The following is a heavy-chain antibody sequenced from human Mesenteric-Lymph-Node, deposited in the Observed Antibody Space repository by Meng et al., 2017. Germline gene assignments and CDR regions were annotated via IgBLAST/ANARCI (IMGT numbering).Heavy chain of an antibody. J-gene: IGHJ5*02. CDR2: INPNSGGT. V-gene: IGHV1-2*06. Sequence: QVELVQSGADVKNSWAAVKVSCKASGYTFTSHGISWVRPAPGQGLEWMGRINPNSGGTNYAQKFQGRVTVTRDTSISTAYMEVSGLRSDDTAVYYCARDPSMGVPWGQGTLVTVSS. CDR1: GYTFTSHG. D-gene: IGHD2/OR15-2a*01. CDR3: ARDPSMGVP.